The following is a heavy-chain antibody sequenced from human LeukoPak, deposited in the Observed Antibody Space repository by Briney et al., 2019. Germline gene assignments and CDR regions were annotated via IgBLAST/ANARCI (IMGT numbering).Heavy chain of an antibody. D-gene: IGHD3-22*01. CDR1: GGSFSGYY. V-gene: IGHV4-34*01. CDR3: ARGIDSSGYHGWFLKYYYYMDV. Sequence: PSETLSLTCAVYGGSFSGYYWSWIRQPPGKGLEWIGEINHSGSTNYNPSLKSRVTISVDTSKNQFSLKLSSVTAADTAVYYCARGIDSSGYHGWFLKYYYYMDVWGKGTTVTVSS. CDR2: INHSGST. J-gene: IGHJ6*03.